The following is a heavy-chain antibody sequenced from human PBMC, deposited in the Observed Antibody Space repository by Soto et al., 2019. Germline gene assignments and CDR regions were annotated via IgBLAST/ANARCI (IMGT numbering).Heavy chain of an antibody. CDR2: IWYDGSNK. CDR1: GFTFSSYG. D-gene: IGHD3-22*01. CDR3: ARDRPTPDSSGYPDY. Sequence: VHLLESGGDLVQPGRSLRLSCAASGFTFSSYGMHWVRQAPGKGLEWVAVIWYDGSNKYYADSVKGRFTISRDNSKNTLYLQMNSLRAEDTAVYYCARDRPTPDSSGYPDYWGQGTLVTVSS. J-gene: IGHJ4*02. V-gene: IGHV3-33*01.